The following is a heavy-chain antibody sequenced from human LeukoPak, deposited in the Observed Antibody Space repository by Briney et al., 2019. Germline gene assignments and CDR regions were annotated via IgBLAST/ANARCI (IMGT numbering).Heavy chain of an antibody. CDR2: VSGSGDNT. V-gene: IGHV3-23*01. CDR1: GFTFSSHA. Sequence: GGSLRLSCAASGFTFSSHAMSWVRQAPGEGLEWVSAVSGSGDNTYYADSVKGRFTISRDNSKNALYLHMSGLRAEDTAVYYCACTAYYYYYLDVWGKGTTVTVSS. CDR3: ACTAYYYYYLDV. J-gene: IGHJ6*03. D-gene: IGHD5-18*01.